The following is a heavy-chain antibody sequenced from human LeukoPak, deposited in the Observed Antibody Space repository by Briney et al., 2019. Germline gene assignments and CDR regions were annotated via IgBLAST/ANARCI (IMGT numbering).Heavy chain of an antibody. CDR3: ARGITMIKDRSYYFDY. J-gene: IGHJ4*02. D-gene: IGHD3-22*01. CDR2: ISAYNGNT. CDR1: GYTFTSYG. V-gene: IGHV1-18*01. Sequence: ASVKVSCKASGYTFTSYGISWVRQAPGQGLEWMGWISAYNGNTNYAQKFQGRVTITADKSTSTAYMELSSLRSEDTAVYYCARGITMIKDRSYYFDYWGQGTLVTVSS.